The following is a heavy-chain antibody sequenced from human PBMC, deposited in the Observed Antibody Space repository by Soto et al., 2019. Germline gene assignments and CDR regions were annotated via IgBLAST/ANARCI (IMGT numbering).Heavy chain of an antibody. J-gene: IGHJ4*02. CDR1: GCTYSSYW. CDR2: INSDGSST. D-gene: IGHD2-15*01. CDR3: VRTSLVVAAATREDY. Sequence: GAALKISCAASGCTYSSYWMHWVRKAPGKGLVWVSRINSDGSSTSYADSVKGRFTISRDNAKNTLYLQMNSLRAEDTAVYYCVRTSLVVAAATREDYWGQGTLVTVSS. V-gene: IGHV3-74*01.